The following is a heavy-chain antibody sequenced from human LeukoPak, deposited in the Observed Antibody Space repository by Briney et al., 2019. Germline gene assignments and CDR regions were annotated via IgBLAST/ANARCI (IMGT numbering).Heavy chain of an antibody. V-gene: IGHV4-61*02. CDR1: GGSINSGSYY. Sequence: SETLSLTCTVSGGSINSGSYYWSWIRQPAGKGLEWIGRIYSSGSTDYNPSLQSRVTISIDTSKNQFSLKLSSVTAADTAVYYCARKGDVWGKGTTVTVSS. CDR3: ARKGDV. CDR2: IYSSGST. J-gene: IGHJ6*04.